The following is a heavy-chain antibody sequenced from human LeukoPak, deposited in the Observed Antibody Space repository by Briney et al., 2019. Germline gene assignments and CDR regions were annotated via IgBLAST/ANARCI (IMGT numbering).Heavy chain of an antibody. CDR3: ARSSSSRGGGDY. CDR2: INHSGST. J-gene: IGHJ4*02. CDR1: GGSFSGYY. D-gene: IGHD6-13*01. Sequence: SETLSLTCAVYGGSFSGYYWSWIRQPPGKGLEWVGEINHSGSTNYNPSLKSRVTISVDTSKNQFSLKLSSVTAADTAVYYCARSSSSRGGGDYWGQGTLVTVSS. V-gene: IGHV4-34*01.